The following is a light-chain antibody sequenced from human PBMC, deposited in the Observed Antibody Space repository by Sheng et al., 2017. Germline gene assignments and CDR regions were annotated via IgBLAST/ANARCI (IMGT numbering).Light chain of an antibody. CDR2: AAS. V-gene: IGKV3-20*01. CDR1: QSITSRN. J-gene: IGKJ1*01. Sequence: EIVLTQSPGTLSLSPGEGATLSCRASQSITSRNLAWYQQKPGQAPRLLIYAASGRATGIPDRFSGSGSGTDFILTISRLEPEDFAVYYCQQYGSSPRTFGQGTNGGS. CDR3: QQYGSSPRT.